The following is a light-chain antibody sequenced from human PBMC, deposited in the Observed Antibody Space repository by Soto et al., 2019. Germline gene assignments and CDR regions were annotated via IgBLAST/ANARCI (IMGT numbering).Light chain of an antibody. CDR3: NSYVGSNNYV. V-gene: IGLV2-8*01. Sequence: QSVLTQPPSASGSPGQSVTISCIGTASDIGRCNYVSWYQHHPGKAPKLIIYEVTKRPSGVPDRFSGSKSGNTASLTVSGLQAEDEADYYSNSYVGSNNYVLGTGKKATV. J-gene: IGLJ1*01. CDR2: EVT. CDR1: ASDIGRCNY.